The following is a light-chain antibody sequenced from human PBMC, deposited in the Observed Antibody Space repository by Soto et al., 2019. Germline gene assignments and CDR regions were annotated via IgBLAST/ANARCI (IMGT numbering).Light chain of an antibody. CDR3: SSYTSSSPHVV. J-gene: IGLJ2*01. CDR1: SSDVGGYNY. CDR2: DVS. V-gene: IGLV2-14*01. Sequence: QSVLTQPASVSGSPGQSITISCTGTSSDVGGYNYVSWYQQHPGKAPKLMIYDVSNRPSGVSNRFSGSKSGNTASLTISGLQAEDGADYSCSSYTSSSPHVVFGGGTKLTVL.